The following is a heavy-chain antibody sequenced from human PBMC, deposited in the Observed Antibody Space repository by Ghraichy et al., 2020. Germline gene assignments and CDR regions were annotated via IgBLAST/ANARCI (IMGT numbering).Heavy chain of an antibody. V-gene: IGHV3-48*02. D-gene: IGHD2-21*01. CDR1: GFTFSSYN. Sequence: GGSLRLSCVGSGFTFSSYNMNWVRQSPGKGLEWVSYITSSRRSIFYADSVKGRFTISRDNAKNSLSLQMNSLRDEDTAVYYCARASRVVRFYYYDGMDVWGQGTTVPVSS. CDR2: ITSSRRSI. J-gene: IGHJ6*02. CDR3: ARASRVVRFYYYDGMDV.